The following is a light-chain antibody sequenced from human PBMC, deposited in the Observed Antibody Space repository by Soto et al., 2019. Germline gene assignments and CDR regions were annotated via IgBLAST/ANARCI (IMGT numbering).Light chain of an antibody. CDR1: QSVSSSY. CDR2: GAS. CDR3: QQYGSSPPYT. J-gene: IGKJ2*01. Sequence: EIVLTQSPGTLSLSPGERATLSCRASQSVSSSYLAWYQQKPGQAPRLLIYGASSRATGIPDRFSGSGSGTDFTLTINRLEPEAFAVYYCQQYGSSPPYTFGQGTKLEIK. V-gene: IGKV3-20*01.